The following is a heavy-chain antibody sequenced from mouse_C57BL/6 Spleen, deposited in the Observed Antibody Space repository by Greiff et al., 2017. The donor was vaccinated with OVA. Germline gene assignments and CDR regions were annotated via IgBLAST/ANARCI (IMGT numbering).Heavy chain of an antibody. CDR1: GYTFTSYD. V-gene: IGHV1-85*01. CDR3: ARRVPSYERDAMVY. Sequence: QVQLKESGPELVKPGASVKLSCKASGYTFTSYDINWVKQRPGQGLEWSGWIYPRDGSNKYNEQLKGKATLTVDTSSSTAYMELHSLTSEDSAVYFWARRVPSYERDAMVYWGQGTSVTFSS. CDR2: IYPRDGSN. D-gene: IGHD1-1*01. J-gene: IGHJ4*01.